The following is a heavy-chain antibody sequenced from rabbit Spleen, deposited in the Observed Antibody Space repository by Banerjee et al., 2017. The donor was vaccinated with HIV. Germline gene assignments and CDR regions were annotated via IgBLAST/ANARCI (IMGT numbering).Heavy chain of an antibody. CDR1: GFDFSSYG. J-gene: IGHJ4*01. CDR2: IDLLFGSI. CDR3: VRGASSSGYYSL. V-gene: IGHV1S47*01. D-gene: IGHD1-1*01. Sequence: QEQLVESGGGLVQPGGSLKLSCKASGFDFSSYGLSWVRQAPGKGLEWIGYIDLLFGSIYYATWANGRFTISSHNAQNTLYLQLNSLTAADTATYFCVRGASSSGYYSLWGQGTLVT.